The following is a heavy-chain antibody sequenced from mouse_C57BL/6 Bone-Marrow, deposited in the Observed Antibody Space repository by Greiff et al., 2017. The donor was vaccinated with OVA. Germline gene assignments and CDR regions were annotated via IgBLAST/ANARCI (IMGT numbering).Heavy chain of an antibody. V-gene: IGHV2-4*01. CDR1: GFSLTSYG. J-gene: IGHJ1*03. CDR2: IWSGGST. CDR3: AKKNAHRYFAV. Sequence: QVQLQQSGPGLVQPSQSLSITCTVSGFSLTSYGVHWVRQPPGKGLEWLGVIWSGGSTDSNAAFISRLSISKDNSKSQVFFKMNSLQADDTAIYYCAKKNAHRYFAVWGTGTTVTVSS.